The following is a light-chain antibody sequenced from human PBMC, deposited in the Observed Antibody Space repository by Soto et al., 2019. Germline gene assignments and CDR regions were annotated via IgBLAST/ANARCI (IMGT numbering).Light chain of an antibody. CDR3: QQYYSIPFT. CDR1: QSVLYSSNNKNY. Sequence: DIVMTQSPDSLAVSLGERATINCKSSQSVLYSSNNKNYLTWYQQKPGQPPKLLIYWASTRESGVPYRFSGSGSGTDFTLTISSLQAEDVAVYYCQQYYSIPFTFGPGTKVDIK. CDR2: WAS. V-gene: IGKV4-1*01. J-gene: IGKJ3*01.